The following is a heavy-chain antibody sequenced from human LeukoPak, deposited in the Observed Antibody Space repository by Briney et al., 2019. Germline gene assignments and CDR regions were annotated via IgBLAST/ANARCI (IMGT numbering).Heavy chain of an antibody. Sequence: GGSLRLSCAASGFTFSSYTMNWVRQAPGKGLERVSYISSSSSYIYYADSVKGRFTISRDNAKNSLYLQMNSLRAEDTAVYYCARGGYSSTLYGRYQHWGQGTLVTVSP. J-gene: IGHJ1*01. CDR2: ISSSSSYI. V-gene: IGHV3-21*05. CDR1: GFTFSSYT. CDR3: ARGGYSSTLYGRYQH. D-gene: IGHD6-13*01.